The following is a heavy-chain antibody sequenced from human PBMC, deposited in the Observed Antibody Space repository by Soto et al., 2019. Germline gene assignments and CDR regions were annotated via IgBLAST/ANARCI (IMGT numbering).Heavy chain of an antibody. D-gene: IGHD6-6*01. Sequence: QVQLQQWGAGLLKTSETLSLTCAVYGGSFSGYYWSWIRQPPGKGLEWIGEINHSGSTNYNPSLKSRVTISVDTSKNQFSLKLSSVTAADTAVYYCASIRTSIAARYFDYWGQGTLVTVSS. V-gene: IGHV4-34*01. CDR1: GGSFSGYY. CDR3: ASIRTSIAARYFDY. CDR2: INHSGST. J-gene: IGHJ4*02.